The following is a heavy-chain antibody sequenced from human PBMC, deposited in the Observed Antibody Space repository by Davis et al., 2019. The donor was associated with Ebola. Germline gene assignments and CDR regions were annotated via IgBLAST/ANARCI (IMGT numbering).Heavy chain of an antibody. J-gene: IGHJ4*02. CDR2: INHSGST. Sequence: SETLSLTCTVSGGSISSSSYYWGWIRQPPGKGLEWIGEINHSGSTNYNPSLKSRVTISVDTSKNQFSLKLSSVTAADTAVYYCASSAMVQGVVDYWGQGTLVTVSS. V-gene: IGHV4-39*01. D-gene: IGHD3-10*01. CDR3: ASSAMVQGVVDY. CDR1: GGSISSSSYY.